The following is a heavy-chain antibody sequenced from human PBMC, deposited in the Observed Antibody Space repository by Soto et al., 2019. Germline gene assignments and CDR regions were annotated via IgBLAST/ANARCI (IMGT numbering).Heavy chain of an antibody. CDR1: GVYVNSDISY. J-gene: IGHJ4*02. CDR2: FYNSGST. CDR3: VRDGTA. Sequence: SETLSLTCTVSGVYVNSDISYWSWIRQPPGKGLEWIGYFYNSGSTNYNPSLNSRVTISADTSRNQFPLKLTSVTAADTALYYCVRDGTAWGQGILVTVSS. V-gene: IGHV4-61*01.